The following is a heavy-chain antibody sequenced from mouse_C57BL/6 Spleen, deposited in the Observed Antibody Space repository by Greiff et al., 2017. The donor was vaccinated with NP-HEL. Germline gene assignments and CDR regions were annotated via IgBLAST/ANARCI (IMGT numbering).Heavy chain of an antibody. V-gene: IGHV5-15*01. J-gene: IGHJ1*03. D-gene: IGHD4-1*01. CDR1: GFTFSDYG. CDR3: ARPGTGDWYFDV. CDR2: ISNLAYSI. Sequence: EVQLVESGGGLVQPGGSLKLSCAASGFTFSDYGMAWVRQAPRKGPEWVAFISNLAYSIYYADTVTGRFTISRENAKNTLYLEMSSLRSEDTAMYYCARPGTGDWYFDVWGTGTTVTVSS.